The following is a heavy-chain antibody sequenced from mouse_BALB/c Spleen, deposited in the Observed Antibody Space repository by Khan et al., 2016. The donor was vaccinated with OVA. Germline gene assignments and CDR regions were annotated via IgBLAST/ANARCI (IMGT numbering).Heavy chain of an antibody. CDR2: IDPSTGYT. J-gene: IGHJ3*01. CDR1: GYTFTTYW. D-gene: IGHD1-1*02. V-gene: IGHV1-7*01. Sequence: VQLQQSGAELAKPGASVKMSCKASGYTFTTYWMHWVKQRPGQGLEWIGYIDPSTGYTEYNQKFKDKATLTTDKSSSTAYMQLSSLTSEDSAVFYWAGRGLCGCFAYWGQGTLVTVSA. CDR3: AGRGLCGCFAY.